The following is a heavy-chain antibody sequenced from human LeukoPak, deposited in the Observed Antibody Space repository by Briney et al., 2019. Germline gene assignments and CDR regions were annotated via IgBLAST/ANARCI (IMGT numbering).Heavy chain of an antibody. CDR2: VNHSGST. V-gene: IGHV4-34*01. D-gene: IGHD3-10*01. CDR1: GGSFSGYY. CDR3: ARGRRVLLWFGCPIFDY. Sequence: SETLSLTCAVYGGSFSGYYWSWMRQTPRKGLEWIGEVNHSGSTNYNPSLKSRVTISVDTSKNQFSLKLSSVTAADTAVYYCARGRRVLLWFGCPIFDYWGQGTLVTVSS. J-gene: IGHJ4*02.